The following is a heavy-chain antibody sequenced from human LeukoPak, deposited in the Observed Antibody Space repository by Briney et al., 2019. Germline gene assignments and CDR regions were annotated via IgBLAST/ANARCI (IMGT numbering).Heavy chain of an antibody. CDR1: GFTVSSNY. D-gene: IGHD3-22*01. J-gene: IGHJ4*02. CDR2: IYSGGST. CDR3: ARDLNYDSAY. V-gene: IGHV3-53*01. Sequence: GGSLRLSCAASGFTVSSNYMSWVRQAPGKGLEWVSVIYSGGSTYYADSVKGRFTISGDNSKNTVYLQMNSLRAEDTAVYYCARDLNYDSAYWGQGTLVTVSS.